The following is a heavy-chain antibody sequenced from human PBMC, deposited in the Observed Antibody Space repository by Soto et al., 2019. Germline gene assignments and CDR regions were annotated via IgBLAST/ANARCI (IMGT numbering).Heavy chain of an antibody. Sequence: GESLKISCQGSGYTFTSYWIGWVRQRPGKGLEWMGIVYPSDSDARYTPSFQGRVTISADKSIDTAYLQWSRLEASDTAIYYCERCVFLTRIGFYIDFWGLETPVTVYS. CDR1: GYTFTSYW. CDR2: VYPSDSDA. J-gene: IGHJ4*02. D-gene: IGHD3-9*01. V-gene: IGHV5-51*01. CDR3: ERCVFLTRIGFYIDF.